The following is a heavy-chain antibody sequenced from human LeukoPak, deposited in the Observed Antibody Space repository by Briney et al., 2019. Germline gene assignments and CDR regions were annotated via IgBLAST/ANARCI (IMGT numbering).Heavy chain of an antibody. J-gene: IGHJ4*02. Sequence: PSETLSLTCTVSGGSISSYYWSWIRQPPGKGLEWIGYIYYSGSTNYNPSLKSRVTISVDTSKNQFSLKLSSVTAADTAVYYCARTDNHGEQDYWGQGTLVTVSS. CDR2: IYYSGST. CDR3: ARTDNHGEQDY. D-gene: IGHD4-17*01. V-gene: IGHV4-59*01. CDR1: GGSISSYY.